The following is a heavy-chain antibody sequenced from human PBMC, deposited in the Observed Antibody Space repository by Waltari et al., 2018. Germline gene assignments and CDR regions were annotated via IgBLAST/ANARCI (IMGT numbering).Heavy chain of an antibody. CDR1: GYTLIEFS. J-gene: IGHJ4*02. CDR2: FDPEDGET. Sequence: QVQLVQSGAEVKKTGASVKVSCKVSGYTLIEFSMHWVRLAPGKGLEWMGGFDPEDGETIYAQMFQGRVTMTLDTSTNTAYMELTSLRSEDTAVYYCATEVEMSASGQLDYWGQGTLVTVAS. D-gene: IGHD1-1*01. CDR3: ATEVEMSASGQLDY. V-gene: IGHV1-24*01.